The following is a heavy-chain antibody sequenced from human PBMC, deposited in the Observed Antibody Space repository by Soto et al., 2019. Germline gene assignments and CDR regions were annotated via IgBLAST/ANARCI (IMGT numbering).Heavy chain of an antibody. CDR2: IVVGSGDT. CDR1: GFTFSSSA. J-gene: IGHJ6*02. CDR3: AAGVVCTRNYLYDYQSF. Sequence: GASVKVSCKASGFTFSSSAMQWVRQARGQRLEWIGWIVVGSGDTNYAQKFQERVTITRDMSTNTAYMELSSLRSEDTALYYCAAGVVCTRNYLYDYQSFSGQGTSVPVSS. D-gene: IGHD5-12*01. V-gene: IGHV1-58*02.